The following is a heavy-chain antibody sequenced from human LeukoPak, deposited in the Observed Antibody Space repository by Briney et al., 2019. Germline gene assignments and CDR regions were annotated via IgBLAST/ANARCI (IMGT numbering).Heavy chain of an antibody. CDR2: MYYSESP. D-gene: IGHD3-22*01. CDR3: ARSYDTNNRQRFDY. CDR1: GASIRSYY. Sequence: PSETLSLTCTVSGASIRSYYWSWIRQPPGKGLEWIAYMYYSESPNYNPSLKSRVSMSGDSSRNQFSQKLNSVTAADTAVYYCARSYDTNNRQRFDYWGQGILVTVSP. J-gene: IGHJ4*02. V-gene: IGHV4-59*08.